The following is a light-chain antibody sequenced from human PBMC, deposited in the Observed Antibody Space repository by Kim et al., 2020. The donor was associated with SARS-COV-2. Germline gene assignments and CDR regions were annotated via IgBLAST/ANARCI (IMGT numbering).Light chain of an antibody. CDR1: ESISSS. CDR2: GAS. V-gene: IGKV3-15*01. Sequence: VPPGEGAPLSCRASESISSSLAWYQQRPGQAPRLLISGASTRATGIPARFSGSGSGTEFTLTISSLQSEDFAVYYCQQYKNWPRTFGQGTKVDIK. CDR3: QQYKNWPRT. J-gene: IGKJ1*01.